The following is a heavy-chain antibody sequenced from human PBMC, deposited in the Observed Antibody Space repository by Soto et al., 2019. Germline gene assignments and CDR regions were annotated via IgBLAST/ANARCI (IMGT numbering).Heavy chain of an antibody. CDR3: ARELRGVGGGYHEAFDY. J-gene: IGHJ4*02. Sequence: QVQLVESGGGVVQPGRSLRLSCAASGFTFSSYAMHWVRQAPGKGLEWVAVISYDGSNKYYADSVKGRFTISRDNSNKTLYLQMSSLRAEDTAVYYCARELRGVGGGYHEAFDYWGQGTLVTVSS. CDR2: ISYDGSNK. V-gene: IGHV3-30-3*01. D-gene: IGHD1-26*01. CDR1: GFTFSSYA.